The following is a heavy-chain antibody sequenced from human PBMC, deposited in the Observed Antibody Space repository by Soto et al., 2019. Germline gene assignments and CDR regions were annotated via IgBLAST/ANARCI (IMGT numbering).Heavy chain of an antibody. D-gene: IGHD2-2*03. J-gene: IGHJ4*02. Sequence: XESLRLSCTASGFTFSSFGMAWVRQAPGKGLEWVSAISGSGDSSYYADSVKDRFTISRDNPTNTLYLQMKNLRAEDTAVYYCAKVGIGMFSHKHHFDHWGQGTQVTVSS. CDR1: GFTFSSFG. CDR3: AKVGIGMFSHKHHFDH. CDR2: ISGSGDSS. V-gene: IGHV3-23*01.